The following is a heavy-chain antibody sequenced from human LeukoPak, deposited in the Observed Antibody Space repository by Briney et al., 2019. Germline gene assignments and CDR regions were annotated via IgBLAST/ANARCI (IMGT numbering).Heavy chain of an antibody. V-gene: IGHV4-30-2*01. CDR1: GGSISSGGYY. CDR3: ARGRNEYCSSTSCYRNYYYYYMDV. Sequence: SETLSLTCTVSGGSISSGGYYWSWIRQPPGKGLEWIGYIYHSGSTYYNPSLKSRVTISVDRSKNQFSLKLSSVTAADTAVYYCARGRNEYCSSTSCYRNYYYYYMDVWGKGTTVTVSS. J-gene: IGHJ6*03. CDR2: IYHSGST. D-gene: IGHD2-2*01.